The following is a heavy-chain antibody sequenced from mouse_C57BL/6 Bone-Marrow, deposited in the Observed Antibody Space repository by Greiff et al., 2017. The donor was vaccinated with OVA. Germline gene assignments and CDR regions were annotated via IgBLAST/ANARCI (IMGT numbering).Heavy chain of an antibody. V-gene: IGHV1-72*01. Sequence: QVHVKQSGTELVKPGASVKLSCKASGYTFTSYWMHWVKQRPGRGLEWIGRIDPNSGGTKYNEKFKSKATLTVDKPSSTAYMQLSSLTSEDSAVYYCARSRYYGSAWFAYWGQGTLVTVSA. D-gene: IGHD1-1*01. CDR1: GYTFTSYW. CDR2: IDPNSGGT. J-gene: IGHJ3*01. CDR3: ARSRYYGSAWFAY.